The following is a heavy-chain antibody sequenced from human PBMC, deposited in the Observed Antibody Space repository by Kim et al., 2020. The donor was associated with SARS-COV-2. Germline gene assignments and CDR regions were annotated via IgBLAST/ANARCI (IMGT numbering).Heavy chain of an antibody. J-gene: IGHJ3*02. CDR3: ARDKWGGSSWRDAFVI. CDR1: GYTFIDFH. Sequence: ASVKVSCKASGYTFIDFHIHWVRQAPGQGLEWMGWINPNSGDTHSAPKIQDRVTMTRDTSVNTAYMELSSLRSDDTAVYYCARDKWGGSSWRDAFVILG. CDR2: INPNSGDT. D-gene: IGHD6-13*01. V-gene: IGHV1-2*02.